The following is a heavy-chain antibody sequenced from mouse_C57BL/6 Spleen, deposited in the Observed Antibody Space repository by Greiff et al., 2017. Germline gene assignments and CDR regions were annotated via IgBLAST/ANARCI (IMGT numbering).Heavy chain of an antibody. CDR2: IWGVGST. J-gene: IGHJ3*01. CDR3: ASGDYGGVAY. V-gene: IGHV2-6*01. CDR1: GFSLTSYG. D-gene: IGHD2-4*01. Sequence: VKLVESGPGLVAPSQSLSITCTVSGFSLTSYGVDWVRQSPGKGLEWLGVIWGVGSTNYNSALKSRLSISKDNSKSQVFLKMNSLQTDDTAMYYCASGDYGGVAYWGQGTLVTVSA.